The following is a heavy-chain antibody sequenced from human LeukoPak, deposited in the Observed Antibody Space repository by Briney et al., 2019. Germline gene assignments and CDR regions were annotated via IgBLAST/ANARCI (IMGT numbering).Heavy chain of an antibody. D-gene: IGHD4-17*01. CDR1: GYTFTGYY. CDR3: ASAIIDYGDYYFDY. Sequence: GASVKVSCKASGYTFTGYYMHWLRQAPGQGLEWMGWINPNSGGTNYAQKFQGRVTMTRDTSISTAYMELSRLRADDTAVYYCASAIIDYGDYYFDYWGQGTLVTVSP. J-gene: IGHJ4*02. CDR2: INPNSGGT. V-gene: IGHV1-2*02.